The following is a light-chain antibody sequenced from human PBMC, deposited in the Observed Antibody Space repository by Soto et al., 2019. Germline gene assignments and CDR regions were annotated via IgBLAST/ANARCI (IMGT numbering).Light chain of an antibody. CDR2: GNN. V-gene: IGLV1-40*01. CDR1: SSNIGAGYD. J-gene: IGLJ1*01. Sequence: QSVLTQPPSVSGAPGQRVAMSCTGSSSNIGAGYDVHWYQQLPGTAPKLLIYGNNNRPSGVPDRFSGSKSGTSASLAITGLQAEDEADYYCQSYDNTLSWVFGTGTKVTVL. CDR3: QSYDNTLSWV.